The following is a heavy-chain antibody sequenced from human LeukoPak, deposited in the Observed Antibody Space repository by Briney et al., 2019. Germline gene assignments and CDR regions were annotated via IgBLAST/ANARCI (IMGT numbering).Heavy chain of an antibody. Sequence: GASVKVSCKASGYTFTGYYMHWVRQAPGQGLEWMGRINPNSGGTNYAQKFQGRVTMTRDTSIGTAYMELSRLRSDDTAVYYCARAYYDFWSGYFYFDYWGQGTLVTVSS. D-gene: IGHD3-3*01. CDR3: ARAYYDFWSGYFYFDY. V-gene: IGHV1-2*06. CDR1: GYTFTGYY. J-gene: IGHJ4*02. CDR2: INPNSGGT.